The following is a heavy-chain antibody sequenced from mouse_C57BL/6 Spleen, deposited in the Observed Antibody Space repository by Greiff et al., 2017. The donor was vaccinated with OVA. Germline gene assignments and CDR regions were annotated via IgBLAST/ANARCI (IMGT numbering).Heavy chain of an antibody. Sequence: EVKLVESGGGLVKPGGSLKLSCAASGFTFSDYGMHWVRQAPEKGLEWVAYISSGSSTIYYADTVKGRFTISRDNAKNTLFLQMTSLRSEDTAMYCCARRRANGAMDYWGQGTSVTVSS. D-gene: IGHD3-1*01. CDR3: ARRRANGAMDY. V-gene: IGHV5-17*01. CDR2: ISSGSSTI. CDR1: GFTFSDYG. J-gene: IGHJ4*01.